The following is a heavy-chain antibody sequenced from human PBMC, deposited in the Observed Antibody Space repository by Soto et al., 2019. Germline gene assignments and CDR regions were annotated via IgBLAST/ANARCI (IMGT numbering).Heavy chain of an antibody. CDR2: ISASGGLK. Sequence: EVQLSESGGDLRQPGGSLRLSCAASGFTFTNYAMTWVRQTPGKGLEWVSGISASGGLKYYADSVQGRFTVSRDNSKNSLYLQRDNLRDEDTALYYCAREVGAPSGWLDPWGQGTQVTVSS. V-gene: IGHV3-23*01. J-gene: IGHJ5*02. D-gene: IGHD1-26*01. CDR1: GFTFTNYA. CDR3: AREVGAPSGWLDP.